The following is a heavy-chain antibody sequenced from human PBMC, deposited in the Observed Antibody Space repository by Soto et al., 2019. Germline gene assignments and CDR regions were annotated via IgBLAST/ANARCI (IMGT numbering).Heavy chain of an antibody. V-gene: IGHV4-39*02. CDR3: ARPGAYYLNFAS. J-gene: IGHJ4*02. CDR2: IYYSGST. D-gene: IGHD3-22*01. CDR1: GDSISGSSYY. Sequence: QLQLQESGPGLVQPSETLSLTCTVSGDSISGSSYYWAWIRQPPGKGLEWIGSIYYSGSTYYNPSLKSRVTISVDTSKNHFSLKLSSVTAADTAVYYCARPGAYYLNFASWGQGTLVTVSS.